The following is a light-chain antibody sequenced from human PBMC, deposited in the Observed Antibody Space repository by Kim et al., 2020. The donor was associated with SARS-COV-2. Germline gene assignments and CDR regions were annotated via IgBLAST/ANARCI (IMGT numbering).Light chain of an antibody. J-gene: IGKJ4*01. CDR3: QQRSNWLLT. CDR2: DAS. V-gene: IGKV3-11*01. Sequence: LSPRERATLSCRASQSVSSYLAWYQQKPGQAPRLLMYDASNRATGIPARFSGSGSGTDFTLTISSLEPEDFAVYYCQQRSNWLLTFGGGTKVDIK. CDR1: QSVSSY.